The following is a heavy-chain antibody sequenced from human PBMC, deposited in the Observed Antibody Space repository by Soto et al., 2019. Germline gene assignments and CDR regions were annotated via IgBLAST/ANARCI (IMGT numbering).Heavy chain of an antibody. V-gene: IGHV4-59*01. Sequence: SETLSLTCTVSGGSISPYYWSWIRQPPGKGLEWIGYIYYSGTAYYNPSLKSRVTISVDTSQNQFSLTVNSVTAADTAVYYCAKLAYTSGLDLDYWGQGILVTVSS. CDR2: IYYSGTA. D-gene: IGHD6-19*01. CDR3: AKLAYTSGLDLDY. CDR1: GGSISPYY. J-gene: IGHJ4*02.